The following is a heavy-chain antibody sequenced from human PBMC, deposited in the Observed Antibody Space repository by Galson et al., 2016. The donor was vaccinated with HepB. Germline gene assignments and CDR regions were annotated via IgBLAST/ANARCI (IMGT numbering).Heavy chain of an antibody. CDR3: AKGNTVTTRLFDY. CDR2: ISGAGGST. Sequence: LRLSCAASGFTFNTYAMSWVRQAPGKGLEWVSSISGAGGSTYYADSGKGRFTTSRDNSRNTLYLQMHSLRAEDTAIYYCAKGNTVTTRLFDYWGQGTLVTVSS. V-gene: IGHV3-23*01. CDR1: GFTFNTYA. D-gene: IGHD4-17*01. J-gene: IGHJ4*02.